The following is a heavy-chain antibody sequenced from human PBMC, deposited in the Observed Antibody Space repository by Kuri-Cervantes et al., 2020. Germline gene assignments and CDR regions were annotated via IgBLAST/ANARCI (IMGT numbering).Heavy chain of an antibody. CDR1: EFTVNSSY. V-gene: IGHV3-53*01. Sequence: GGSLRLSCAASEFTVNSSYMSWVRQAPGKGLEWVSVIFGGGRTHYADSVKGRFTISRDHSKHTLHLQMNSLRVEDTAVYYCARDYYGSGNLAGMDVWGQGTTVTVSS. CDR3: ARDYYGSGNLAGMDV. J-gene: IGHJ6*02. CDR2: IFGGGRT. D-gene: IGHD3-10*01.